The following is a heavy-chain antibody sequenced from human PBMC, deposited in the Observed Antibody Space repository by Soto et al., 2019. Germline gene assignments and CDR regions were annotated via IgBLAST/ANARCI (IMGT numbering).Heavy chain of an antibody. CDR3: AKDMHLSGWYYFDY. CDR2: ISGSGGGT. D-gene: IGHD6-19*01. V-gene: IGHV3-23*01. Sequence: EVQLLESGGGLVQPGGSLRLSCAASGFTFSSYAMSWVRQAPGKGLEWVSGISGSGGGTYYADSVKGRFTISRDNSKNTLCLQMNSLRVEDTAVYYCAKDMHLSGWYYFDYWGQGTLVTVSS. CDR1: GFTFSSYA. J-gene: IGHJ4*02.